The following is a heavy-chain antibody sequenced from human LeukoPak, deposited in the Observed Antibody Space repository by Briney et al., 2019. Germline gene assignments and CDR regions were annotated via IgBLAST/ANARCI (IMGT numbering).Heavy chain of an antibody. CDR2: ISASGGST. Sequence: PGASLRLSCAASGFSFSNYAMTWVRQPPGKWLEWVSAISASGGSTYYADSVKGRFTISRDNSKNTLYLQMNSLRAEDTAVYYCAKDAWPIDYWGQGTLVTVSS. J-gene: IGHJ4*02. CDR3: AKDAWPIDY. CDR1: GFSFSNYA. V-gene: IGHV3-23*01.